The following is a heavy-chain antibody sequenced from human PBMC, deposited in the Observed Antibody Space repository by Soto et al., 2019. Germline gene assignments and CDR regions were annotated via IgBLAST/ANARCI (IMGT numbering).Heavy chain of an antibody. J-gene: IGHJ6*03. CDR2: IYSGGST. V-gene: IGHV3-66*01. D-gene: IGHD1-26*01. CDR1: GFTVSSNY. Sequence: PGGSLGLSCAASGFTVSSNYMSWVRQAPGKGLEWVSVIYSGGSTYYADSVKGRFTISRDNSKNTLYLQMNSLRAEDTAVYYCAGETLELAHGYYYYMDVWGKGTTVTVSS. CDR3: AGETLELAHGYYYYMDV.